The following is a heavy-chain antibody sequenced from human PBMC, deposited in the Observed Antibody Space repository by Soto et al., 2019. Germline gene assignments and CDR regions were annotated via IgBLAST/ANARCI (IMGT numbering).Heavy chain of an antibody. CDR3: SYGSSFDY. CDR1: GASLRSGSYY. Sequence: QVQLQESGPGLVKPSETLSLICTVSGASLRSGSYYWSWIRQPPGKGLEWIGYISHSGRTNYDPSIKSRLNMSVDTSQNQFSLQLNSVTAADTAVYYCSYGSSFDYWGQGTLVTVSS. J-gene: IGHJ4*02. D-gene: IGHD3-10*01. CDR2: ISHSGRT. V-gene: IGHV4-61*01.